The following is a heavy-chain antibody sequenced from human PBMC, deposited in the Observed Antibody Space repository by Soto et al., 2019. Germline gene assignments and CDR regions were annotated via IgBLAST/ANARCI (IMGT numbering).Heavy chain of an antibody. V-gene: IGHV3-23*01. CDR3: AKPAHYDASSGYYYAN. J-gene: IGHJ4*02. D-gene: IGHD3-22*01. Sequence: EVQLLESGGGLVQPGGSLRLSCAASGFTFSSYAMSWVRQAPGKGLEWVSAISGSGGSTYYADSVKGRFTISRDNSKNTLDLHMNSLRAEDTAVYYCAKPAHYDASSGYYYANWGQGTLVTVSS. CDR2: ISGSGGST. CDR1: GFTFSSYA.